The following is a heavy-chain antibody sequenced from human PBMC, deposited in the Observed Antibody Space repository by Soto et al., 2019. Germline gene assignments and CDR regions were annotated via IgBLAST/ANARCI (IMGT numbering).Heavy chain of an antibody. CDR3: ARDRYSYYDFWSGSLPYYYYGMDV. CDR1: GFTFSSYW. V-gene: IGHV3-7*01. J-gene: IGHJ6*02. D-gene: IGHD3-3*01. Sequence: GGSLRLSCAASGFTFSSYWMSWVRQAPGKGLEWVANIKQDGSEKYYVDSVKGRFTISRDNAKNSLYLQMNSLKAEDTAVYYCARDRYSYYDFWSGSLPYYYYGMDVWGQGTTVTVSS. CDR2: IKQDGSEK.